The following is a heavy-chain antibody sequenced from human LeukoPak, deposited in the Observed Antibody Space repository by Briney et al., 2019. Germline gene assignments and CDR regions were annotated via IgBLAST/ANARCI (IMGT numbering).Heavy chain of an antibody. CDR2: VGGSAGGT. V-gene: IGHV3-23*01. J-gene: IGHJ5*02. D-gene: IGHD3-10*01. CDR1: GFTFSNSA. Sequence: GGSLRLSCASSGFTFSNSAMSWVRQAPGKGLEWVSGVGGSAGGTYYADSVKGRFTISRDNSKNTLSLQMNSLGAEDTAVYYCVKDAFYASGTYYDSWGQGTLVTVSS. CDR3: VKDAFYASGTYYDS.